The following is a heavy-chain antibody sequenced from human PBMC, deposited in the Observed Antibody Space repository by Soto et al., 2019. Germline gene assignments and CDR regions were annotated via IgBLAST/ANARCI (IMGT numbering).Heavy chain of an antibody. CDR2: IYHSGST. D-gene: IGHD3-16*01. Sequence: PSETLSLTCAVSGGSISSSNWWSWVRQPPGKGLEWIGEIYHSGSTNYNPSLKSRVTISVDKSKNQFSLKLSSVTAADTAVYYCSIDLTVLGADQPPDDAFDIWGQGTMVTVSS. CDR1: GGSISSSNW. CDR3: SIDLTVLGADQPPDDAFDI. V-gene: IGHV4-4*02. J-gene: IGHJ3*02.